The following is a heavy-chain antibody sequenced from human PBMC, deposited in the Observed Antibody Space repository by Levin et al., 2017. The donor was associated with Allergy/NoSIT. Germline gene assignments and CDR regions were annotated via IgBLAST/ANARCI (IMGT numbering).Heavy chain of an antibody. D-gene: IGHD6-6*01. J-gene: IGHJ6*02. CDR1: GFTFSSYW. Sequence: PGGSLRLSCAASGFTFSSYWMSWVRQAPGKGLEWVANIKQDGSEKYYVDSVKGRFTISRDNAKNSLYLQMNSLRAEDTAVYYCARVSIAALYYYYYGMDVWGQGTTVTVSS. CDR2: IKQDGSEK. CDR3: ARVSIAALYYYYYGMDV. V-gene: IGHV3-7*01.